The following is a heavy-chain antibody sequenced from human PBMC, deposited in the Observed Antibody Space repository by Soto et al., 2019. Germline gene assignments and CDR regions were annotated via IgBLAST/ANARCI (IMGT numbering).Heavy chain of an antibody. CDR1: GFTFSTDT. J-gene: IGHJ4*02. CDR3: AKDRIRTTRFDY. CDR2: ISGSGGST. V-gene: IGHV3-23*01. D-gene: IGHD1-1*01. Sequence: EVQLLESGGGLVQPGGSLRLSCATSGFTFSTDTMSWVRQAPGKGLEWVSTISGSGGSTYYADSVKGRFTISRDNSKNSLYLQMNSLRAEDTAVYYCAKDRIRTTRFDYWGQGTLVAVSS.